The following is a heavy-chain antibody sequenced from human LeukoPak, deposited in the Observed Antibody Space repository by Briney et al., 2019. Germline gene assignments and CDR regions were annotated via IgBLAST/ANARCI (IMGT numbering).Heavy chain of an antibody. J-gene: IGHJ4*02. D-gene: IGHD3-10*01. CDR1: GGSFSGYY. Sequence: SETLSLTCAVYGGSFSGYYWSWIRQPPGKGLEWIGEINHSGSTKYNPSLKSRVTISVDTSKNQFSLKLSSVTAADTAMYYCARASPEGGYYPSGSPLPVDYWGQGTLVTVSP. V-gene: IGHV4-34*01. CDR2: INHSGST. CDR3: ARASPEGGYYPSGSPLPVDY.